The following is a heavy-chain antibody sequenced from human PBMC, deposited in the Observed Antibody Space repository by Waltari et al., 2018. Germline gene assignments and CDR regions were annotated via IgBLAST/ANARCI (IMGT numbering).Heavy chain of an antibody. V-gene: IGHV4-34*01. D-gene: IGHD3-16*01. CDR3: ARKAVGVGAFDI. Sequence: QVQLQQWGAGLLKPSETLSLTCAVYGGSFSGYYWSWIRQPPGKGLEWIGEINHSGSTNYNPSLKSRVTISVDTSKNQFSLKLSSVTAADTAVYYCARKAVGVGAFDIWGQGTMVTVSS. CDR1: GGSFSGYY. J-gene: IGHJ3*02. CDR2: INHSGST.